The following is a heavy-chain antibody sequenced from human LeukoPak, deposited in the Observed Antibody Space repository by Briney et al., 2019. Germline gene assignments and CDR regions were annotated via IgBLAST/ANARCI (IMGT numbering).Heavy chain of an antibody. Sequence: GESLKISCKGSEYSFATYWIGWVRQLPGQGLEWMGIIFPGDSDTRYSPSFQGQVPIPADKSISTAYLQWSSLKASDTAFYYGAGEYCSGGNCYFDYWGQGTLVNVSS. CDR3: AGEYCSGGNCYFDY. J-gene: IGHJ4*02. D-gene: IGHD2-15*01. V-gene: IGHV5-51*01. CDR1: EYSFATYW. CDR2: IFPGDSDT.